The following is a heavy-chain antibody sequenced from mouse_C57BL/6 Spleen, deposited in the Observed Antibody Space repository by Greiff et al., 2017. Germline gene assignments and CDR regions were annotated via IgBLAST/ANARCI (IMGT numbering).Heavy chain of an antibody. Sequence: EVMLVESGEGLVKPGGSLKLSCAASGFTFSSYAMSWVRQTPEKRLEWVAYISSGGDYIYYADTVKGRFTISRDNARNTLCLQLSSLKSEDTTMYYCTRDRDYGNSYLDYWGQGTTLTVSS. V-gene: IGHV5-9-1*02. J-gene: IGHJ2*01. CDR3: TRDRDYGNSYLDY. CDR1: GFTFSSYA. CDR2: ISSGGDYI. D-gene: IGHD2-1*01.